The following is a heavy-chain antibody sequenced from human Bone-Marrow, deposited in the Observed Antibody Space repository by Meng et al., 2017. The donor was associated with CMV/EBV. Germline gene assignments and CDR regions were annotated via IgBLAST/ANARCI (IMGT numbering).Heavy chain of an antibody. J-gene: IGHJ4*02. V-gene: IGHV3-49*04. CDR3: TTSRACGGDCYFEGYYFDY. D-gene: IGHD2-21*01. CDR1: GVTFGDYA. CDR2: IRSIAYSGTA. Sequence: SCTASGVTFGDYAMSWVRQAPGKGLEWVGLIRSIAYSGTAEYAASVKGRFTVSRDDSKSIAYLQMNSLKTEDTAVYYCTTSRACGGDCYFEGYYFDYWGQGNLVTVYS.